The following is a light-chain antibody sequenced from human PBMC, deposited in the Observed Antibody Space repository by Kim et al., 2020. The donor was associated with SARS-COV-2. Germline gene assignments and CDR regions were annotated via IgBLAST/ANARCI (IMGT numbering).Light chain of an antibody. V-gene: IGLV3-19*01. Sequence: SSELTQDPAVSVALGQTVRITCQGDSLRNYYASWYQQKPGQAPVLVIYDKNNRPSGIPDRFSGSSSGNTASLTITGAQADDEADYYCNSRDNNAYRLFFG. CDR3: NSRDNNAYRLF. CDR2: DKN. CDR1: SLRNYY. J-gene: IGLJ1*01.